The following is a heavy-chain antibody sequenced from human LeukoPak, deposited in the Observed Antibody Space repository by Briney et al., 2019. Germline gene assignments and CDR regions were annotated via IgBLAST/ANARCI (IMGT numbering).Heavy chain of an antibody. CDR3: VKDMFGDVHYHFFGMDA. Sequence: SGGSLRLSCAASGFSFRSYGMHWVRQAPGKGLEWVAVISYDGSNKDYADAVKGRFTISRDNSKNALYLQMNSLRAEDTAVYYCVKDMFGDVHYHFFGMDAWGPGTAVIVSS. J-gene: IGHJ6*02. CDR2: ISYDGSNK. D-gene: IGHD3-10*02. CDR1: GFSFRSYG. V-gene: IGHV3-30*18.